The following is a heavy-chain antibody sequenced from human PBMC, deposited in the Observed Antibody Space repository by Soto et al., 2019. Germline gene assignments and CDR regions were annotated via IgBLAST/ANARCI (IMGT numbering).Heavy chain of an antibody. V-gene: IGHV5-51*01. CDR1: GYRFTSYC. J-gene: IGHJ4*02. CDR3: ARGASDADYLDY. D-gene: IGHD6-6*01. Sequence: LKISCQVSGYRFTSYCINWVRQMPGKGLEWMGIIYPSDSETRYSPSFQGQVTISVDKSITTAYLQWSSLKASDTAMYYCARGASDADYLDYWGQGTLVTVSS. CDR2: IYPSDSET.